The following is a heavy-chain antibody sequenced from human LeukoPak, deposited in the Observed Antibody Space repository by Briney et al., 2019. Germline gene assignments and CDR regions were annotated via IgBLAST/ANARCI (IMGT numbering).Heavy chain of an antibody. J-gene: IGHJ6*02. Sequence: GGSLRLSCAASGFTFSSYAMHWVRQAPGKGLEWVAVISYDGSNKYYADSVKGRFTISRDNSKNTLYLQMNSLRAEDTAVYYCARDAPVGGGYYYGMDVWGQGTTVTVSS. CDR1: GFTFSSYA. V-gene: IGHV3-30*04. CDR3: ARDAPVGGGYYYGMDV. CDR2: ISYDGSNK. D-gene: IGHD3-16*01.